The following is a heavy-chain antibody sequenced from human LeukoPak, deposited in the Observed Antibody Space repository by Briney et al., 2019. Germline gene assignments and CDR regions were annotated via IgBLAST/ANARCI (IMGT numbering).Heavy chain of an antibody. V-gene: IGHV3-53*01. CDR2: IYSGGGT. Sequence: GSLGLSCAASGFTVSSNYMSWVRQAPGKGLEWVSVIYSGGGTYYADSVKGRFTISRDNSKNTLYFQMNSLRAEDTAVYYCARGFNRGFDPWGQGTLVTVSS. CDR1: GFTVSSNY. J-gene: IGHJ5*02. D-gene: IGHD3-10*01. CDR3: ARGFNRGFDP.